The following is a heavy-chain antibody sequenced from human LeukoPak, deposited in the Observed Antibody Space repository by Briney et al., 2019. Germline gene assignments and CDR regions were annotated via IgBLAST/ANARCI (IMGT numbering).Heavy chain of an antibody. D-gene: IGHD4-23*01. CDR2: IYYSGST. V-gene: IGHV4-59*01. CDR3: ARGGGNSADFDY. J-gene: IGHJ4*02. Sequence: SETLSLTCTVSGGSISSYYWSWIRQPPGKGLEWIGYIYYSGSTNYNPSLKSRVTISVDTSKNQSSLKLSSVTAADTAVYYCARGGGNSADFDYWGQGTLVTVSS. CDR1: GGSISSYY.